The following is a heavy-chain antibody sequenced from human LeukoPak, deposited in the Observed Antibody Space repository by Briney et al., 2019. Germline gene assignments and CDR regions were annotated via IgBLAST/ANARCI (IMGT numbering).Heavy chain of an antibody. CDR1: GYSISSGYY. CDR3: ARGFGYSSSWYGY. J-gene: IGHJ4*02. V-gene: IGHV4-38-2*01. CDR2: IYHSGST. D-gene: IGHD6-13*01. Sequence: SETLSLTCAVSGYSISSGYYWGWIRQPPGKGLEWIGSIYHSGSTYYNPSLKSRVTISVDTSKNQFSLKLSSVTAADTAVYYCARGFGYSSSWYGYWGQGTLVTVSS.